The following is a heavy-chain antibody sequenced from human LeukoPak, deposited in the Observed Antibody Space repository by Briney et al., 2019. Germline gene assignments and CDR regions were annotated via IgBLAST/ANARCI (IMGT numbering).Heavy chain of an antibody. CDR3: ARDRGTTFGHSDW. CDR2: IIPIFGTA. Sequence: ASVKVSCKASGYTFTSYAISWVRQAPGQGLEWMGGIIPIFGTANYAQKFQGRVTITTDESTSTAYMELSSLRSEDTAVYYCARDRGTTFGHSDWWGQGTLVTVSS. V-gene: IGHV1-69*05. J-gene: IGHJ4*02. CDR1: GYTFTSYA. D-gene: IGHD3-3*01.